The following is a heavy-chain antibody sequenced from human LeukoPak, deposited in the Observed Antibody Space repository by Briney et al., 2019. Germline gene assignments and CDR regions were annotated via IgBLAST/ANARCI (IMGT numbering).Heavy chain of an antibody. V-gene: IGHV1-3*03. CDR1: GYTFTSYA. D-gene: IGHD5-12*01. J-gene: IGHJ4*02. CDR2: INAGNGNT. CDR3: AKDAYRGYDLTLTPFDY. Sequence: ASVKVSCKASGYTFTSYAMHWVRQAPGQRLEWMGWINAGNGNTKYSQEFQGRVTITRDTSASTAYMELSSLRSEDMAVYYCAKDAYRGYDLTLTPFDYWGQGTLVTVSS.